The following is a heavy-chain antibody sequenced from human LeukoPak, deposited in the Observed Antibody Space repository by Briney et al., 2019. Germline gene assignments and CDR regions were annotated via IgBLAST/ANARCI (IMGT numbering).Heavy chain of an antibody. CDR1: GFTFSSYT. J-gene: IGHJ4*02. CDR3: ARGQIYYDGSEFDY. V-gene: IGHV3-21*01. CDR2: ISTSSSYI. D-gene: IGHD3-22*01. Sequence: GGSLRLSCAASGFTFSSYTMNWVRQAPGKGLEWVSSISTSSSYIYFADSVKGRFTISRDNAKNSLSLQMNSLRADDTAVYYCARGQIYYDGSEFDYWGQGTLVTVSS.